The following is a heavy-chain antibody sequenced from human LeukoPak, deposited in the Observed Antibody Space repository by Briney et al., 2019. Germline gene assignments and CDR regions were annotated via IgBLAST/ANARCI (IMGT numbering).Heavy chain of an antibody. D-gene: IGHD3-16*01. CDR2: IYYSGST. Sequence: PSETLSLTCTVSGGSISSYYWSWIRQPPGKGLEWIGYIYYSGSTNYNPSLKSRVTISVDTSKNQFSLRLNSVTAADTALYYCARGSRGGYNWFDPWGQGTLVIVSS. V-gene: IGHV4-59*01. CDR1: GGSISSYY. CDR3: ARGSRGGYNWFDP. J-gene: IGHJ5*02.